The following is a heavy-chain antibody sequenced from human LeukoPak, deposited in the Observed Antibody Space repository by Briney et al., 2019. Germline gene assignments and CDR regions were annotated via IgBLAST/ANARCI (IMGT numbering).Heavy chain of an antibody. CDR1: GFTFSSYW. Sequence: PGGSLRLSCAASGFTFSSYWMHWVRNVPGKGRVCVSRINPDGSSATYADSVKGRFTISRDNAKNTLYLQMNSRSAEDTAAYYCAREHTVVTTRNDYYYYMAVWGKGTTVTVSS. J-gene: IGHJ6*03. CDR3: AREHTVVTTRNDYYYYMAV. CDR2: INPDGSSA. V-gene: IGHV3-74*03. D-gene: IGHD4-23*01.